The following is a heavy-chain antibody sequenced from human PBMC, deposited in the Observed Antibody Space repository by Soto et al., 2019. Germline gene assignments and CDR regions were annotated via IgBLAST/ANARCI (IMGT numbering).Heavy chain of an antibody. CDR2: TYYRSKWYN. Sequence: SQTLSLTCAISGDSVSSNSAAWNWIRQSPSRGLEWLGRTYYRSKWYNDYAVSVKSRITINPDTSKNQFSLQLNSVTPEDTAVYYCARDVMRVVATTHHSCGTDVSGQAISGSV. D-gene: IGHD2-15*01. CDR3: ARDVMRVVATTHHSCGTDV. V-gene: IGHV6-1*01. J-gene: IGHJ6*02. CDR1: GDSVSSNSAA.